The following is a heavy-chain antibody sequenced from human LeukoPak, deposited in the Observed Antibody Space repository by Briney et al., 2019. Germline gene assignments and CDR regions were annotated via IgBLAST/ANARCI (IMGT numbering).Heavy chain of an antibody. D-gene: IGHD3-22*01. CDR2: FDPEDGET. Sequence: GASVKVSCKVSGYTLTELSMHWVRQAPGKGLEWVGGFDPEDGETIYAQKFQGRVTMTEDTSTDTAYMELSSLRSEDTAVYYCASSTTHYYDSSGYKDAFDIWGQGTMVTVSS. V-gene: IGHV1-24*01. CDR1: GYTLTELS. J-gene: IGHJ3*02. CDR3: ASSTTHYYDSSGYKDAFDI.